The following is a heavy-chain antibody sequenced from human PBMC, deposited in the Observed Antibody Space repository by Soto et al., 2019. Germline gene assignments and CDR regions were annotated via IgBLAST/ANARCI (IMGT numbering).Heavy chain of an antibody. D-gene: IGHD6-19*01. V-gene: IGHV1-3*01. CDR1: GYTFTSYA. CDR2: INAGNGNT. Sequence: ASVKVSCKASGYTFTSYAMHWVRQAPGQRLEWMGWINAGNGNTKYSQKFQGRVTITRDTSASTAYMELSSLRSEDTAVYYCAREGAFSYSSGWGAFDYWGQGTLVTV. CDR3: AREGAFSYSSGWGAFDY. J-gene: IGHJ4*02.